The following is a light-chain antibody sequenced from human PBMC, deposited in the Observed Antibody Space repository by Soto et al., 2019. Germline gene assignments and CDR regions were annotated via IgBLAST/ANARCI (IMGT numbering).Light chain of an antibody. CDR1: ASDIGYYNF. CDR3: DSYTGTDTPWV. J-gene: IGLJ3*02. Sequence: QSALTQPASVSGSLGQSITISCTGAASDIGYYNFVSWYQQHPAPAPKLIIYDVSHRPSGISFRFSGSKSGNTASLTISGLGAEDEAAYDCDSYTGTDTPWVFGGGTQLTVL. CDR2: DVS. V-gene: IGLV2-14*03.